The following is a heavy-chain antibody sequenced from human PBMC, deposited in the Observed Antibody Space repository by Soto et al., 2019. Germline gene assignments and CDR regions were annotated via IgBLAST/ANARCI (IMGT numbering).Heavy chain of an antibody. CDR2: IKSKTVGGTT. V-gene: IGHV3-15*07. J-gene: IGHJ6*02. D-gene: IGHD2-2*01. CDR1: GFTFSNAW. CDR3: TTAAYQLPRPYYYYGMDV. Sequence: GGSLRLSCAASGFTFSNAWMNWVRQAPGKGLEWVGRIKSKTVGGTTDNAAPVKGRLTISRDDSKNTLYLQMNSLKTEDTAVYYCTTAAYQLPRPYYYYGMDVWGQGTTVTVSS.